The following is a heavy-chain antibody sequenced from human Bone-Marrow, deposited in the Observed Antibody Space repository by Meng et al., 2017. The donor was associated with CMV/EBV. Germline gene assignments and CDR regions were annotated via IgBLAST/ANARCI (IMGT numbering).Heavy chain of an antibody. Sequence: GESLKISCAASGFTFSSYSMNWVRQAPGKGLEWVSSISSSSSYIYYADSVKGRFTISRDNAKNSLYLQMNSLRAEDTAVYYCAKDSVGAFDIWGQGTMVTVSS. V-gene: IGHV3-21*01. CDR3: AKDSVGAFDI. J-gene: IGHJ3*02. D-gene: IGHD3-10*01. CDR2: ISSSSSYI. CDR1: GFTFSSYS.